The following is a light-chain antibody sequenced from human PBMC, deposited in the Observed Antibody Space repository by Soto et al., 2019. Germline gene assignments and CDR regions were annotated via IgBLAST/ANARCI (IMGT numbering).Light chain of an antibody. J-gene: IGKJ5*01. Sequence: EIVLTQSPGTLSLSPVERATLSCRSSQSVSSNLAWYQQKPGQAPRLLIYDASNRATGIPARFSGSGSGTEFTLTIRSLGPEDFAVYYCQQRSNWPSITFGQGTRREIK. CDR3: QQRSNWPSIT. CDR1: QSVSSN. V-gene: IGKV3-11*01. CDR2: DAS.